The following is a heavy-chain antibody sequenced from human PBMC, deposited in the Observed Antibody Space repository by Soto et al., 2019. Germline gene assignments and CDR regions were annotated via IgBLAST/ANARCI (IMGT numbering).Heavy chain of an antibody. D-gene: IGHD1-26*01. Sequence: EVQLLESGGGLVQPGGSLRLSCAASGFTFGSYAMSWVRQAPGKGLEWVSLVTYSGANTYYAGSVTGRFTISRDNSRNTLYLQMSSLRVEDTAVYYCATPSLSTGGYSPFDSWGRGTLVTVSS. J-gene: IGHJ4*02. CDR3: ATPSLSTGGYSPFDS. CDR1: GFTFGSYA. CDR2: VTYSGANT. V-gene: IGHV3-23*01.